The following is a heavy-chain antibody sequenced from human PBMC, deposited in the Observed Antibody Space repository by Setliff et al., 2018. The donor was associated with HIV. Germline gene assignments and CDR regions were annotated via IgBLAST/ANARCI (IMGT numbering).Heavy chain of an antibody. Sequence: ETLSLSCAASGFTFSGFWMSWVRQAPGKGLEWVANIKQDGSDKYYVDSVKGRFTISRDNAKNSLYLQMNGLRAEDTAVYYCAREVSATPYYFNYWGQGTLVTVSS. CDR3: AREVSATPYYFNY. V-gene: IGHV3-7*05. CDR2: IKQDGSDK. CDR1: GFTFSGFW. D-gene: IGHD2-8*01. J-gene: IGHJ4*01.